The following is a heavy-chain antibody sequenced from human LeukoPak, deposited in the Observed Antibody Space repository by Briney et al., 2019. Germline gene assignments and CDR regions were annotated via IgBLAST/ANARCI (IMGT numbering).Heavy chain of an antibody. CDR1: GYTFTGYY. V-gene: IGHV1-2*02. CDR2: INPNSGGT. Sequence: GASVKVSCKASGYTFTGYYMHWVRQAPGQGLEWMGWINPNSGGTNYAQKFQGRVTMTRDTSISTAYMELSRLRSDDTAVYYCARDGYYDSSGYYAYYYYMDVWGKGTTVTISS. CDR3: ARDGYYDSSGYYAYYYYMDV. J-gene: IGHJ6*03. D-gene: IGHD3-22*01.